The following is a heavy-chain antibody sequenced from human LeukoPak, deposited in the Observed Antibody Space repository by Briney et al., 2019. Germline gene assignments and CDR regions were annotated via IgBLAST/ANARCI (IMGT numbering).Heavy chain of an antibody. CDR1: GGSVSSYY. CDR2: INHSGST. D-gene: IGHD3-22*01. V-gene: IGHV4-34*01. CDR3: ARGRGPGPRIKYYYESSGYSLDY. Sequence: SETLSLTCTVSGGSVSSYYWSWIRQPPGKGLEWIGEINHSGSTNYNPSLKSRVTISVDTSKNQFSLRLSSVTAADTAVYYCARGRGPGPRIKYYYESSGYSLDYWGQGTLVTVSS. J-gene: IGHJ4*02.